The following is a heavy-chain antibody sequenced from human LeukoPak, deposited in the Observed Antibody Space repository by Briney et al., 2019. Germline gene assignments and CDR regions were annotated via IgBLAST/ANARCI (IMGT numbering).Heavy chain of an antibody. D-gene: IGHD1-20*01. CDR1: GGSVSDYY. V-gene: IGHV4-59*08. CDR2: IYYTGST. CDR3: ARRITGTTSDSFDY. J-gene: IGHJ4*02. Sequence: SETLSLTCTVSGGSVSDYYWSWIRQSPGKGLEWIGYIYYTGSTSYNPSLRSRVTISVDTSKNQFSLMLSSVTAADTAVYYCARRITGTTSDSFDYWGQGTLVTVSS.